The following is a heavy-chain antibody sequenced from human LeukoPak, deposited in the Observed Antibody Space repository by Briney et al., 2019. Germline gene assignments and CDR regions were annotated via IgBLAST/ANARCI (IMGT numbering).Heavy chain of an antibody. J-gene: IGHJ5*02. Sequence: GGSLRLSCAASGFTVSSNYMSWVRQAPGKGLEWVSVIYSGGSTYYADSVKGQFTISRDNSKNTLYLQMNSLRAEDTAVYYCAILRRIVGATDWFDPWGQGTLVTVSS. V-gene: IGHV3-53*01. CDR1: GFTVSSNY. CDR2: IYSGGST. D-gene: IGHD1-26*01. CDR3: AILRRIVGATDWFDP.